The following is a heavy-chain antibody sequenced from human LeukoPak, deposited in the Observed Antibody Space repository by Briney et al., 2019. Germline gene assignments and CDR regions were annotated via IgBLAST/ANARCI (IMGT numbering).Heavy chain of an antibody. D-gene: IGHD2-2*01. J-gene: IGHJ6*03. V-gene: IGHV3-30*02. CDR2: IRYDGSNK. CDR1: GFTFSSYG. Sequence: GGSLRLSCAASGFTFSSYGMHWVRQAPGKGLEWVAFIRYDGSNKYYADSVKGRFTISRDNSKNTLYLQMNSLRAEDTAVYYCAKAPSGYCSSTSCPTYYYYYMDVWGKGTTVTVSS. CDR3: AKAPSGYCSSTSCPTYYYYYMDV.